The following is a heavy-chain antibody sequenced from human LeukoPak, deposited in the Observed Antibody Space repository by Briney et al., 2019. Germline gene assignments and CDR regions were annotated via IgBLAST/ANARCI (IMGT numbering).Heavy chain of an antibody. J-gene: IGHJ4*02. CDR1: GYTFTGYY. D-gene: IGHD6-13*01. CDR2: INPNSGGT. Sequence: ASAKVSCKASGYTFTGYYMHWVRQAPGQGLEWMGWINPNSGGTNYAQKFQGRVTMTRDTSISTAYMELSRLRSDDTAVYYCARAGYRSSSIDYWGQGTLVTVSS. V-gene: IGHV1-2*02. CDR3: ARAGYRSSSIDY.